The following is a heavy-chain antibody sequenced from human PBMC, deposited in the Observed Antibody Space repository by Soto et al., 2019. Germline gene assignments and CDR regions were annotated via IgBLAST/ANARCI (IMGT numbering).Heavy chain of an antibody. Sequence: EVQLVESGGGLVQPGGSLRLSCAASGFTFSTYWMSWVRQAPGKGLEWVANIKQDGSEKWYVDSVKGRFTISRDNAKKSLFLQMNSLRVKDMAVYYCVRGDYHYSSDRFSGAFDVWGQGTMVTVSS. V-gene: IGHV3-7*04. CDR3: VRGDYHYSSDRFSGAFDV. J-gene: IGHJ3*01. D-gene: IGHD3-22*01. CDR2: IKQDGSEK. CDR1: GFTFSTYW.